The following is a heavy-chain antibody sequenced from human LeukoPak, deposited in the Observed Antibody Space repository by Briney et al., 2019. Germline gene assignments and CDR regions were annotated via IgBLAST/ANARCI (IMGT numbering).Heavy chain of an antibody. D-gene: IGHD2/OR15-2a*01. Sequence: PGGSLKLSCAASGFTFSGSAMLWVRQASGKGLEWVGRIRSKANSYATAYAASVKGRFTISRDDSKNTAYLQMNSLRAEDTAVYYCARVAKNNGFVFDNWGQGTLVTVSS. CDR1: GFTFSGSA. V-gene: IGHV3-73*01. CDR3: ARVAKNNGFVFDN. CDR2: IRSKANSYAT. J-gene: IGHJ4*02.